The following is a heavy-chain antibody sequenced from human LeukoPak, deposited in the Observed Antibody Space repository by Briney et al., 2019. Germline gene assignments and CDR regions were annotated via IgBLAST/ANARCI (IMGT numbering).Heavy chain of an antibody. J-gene: IGHJ4*02. V-gene: IGHV3-21*01. CDR2: ISSSSSYI. Sequence: GGALRLSCAASGYTFSSYSMNWVRQAPGKGLEWVSSISSSSSYIYYADSVKGRFTISRDNAKNSLYLQMNSLRAEDTAAYYCARLGIFDYWGQGTLVTVSS. D-gene: IGHD7-27*01. CDR3: ARLGIFDY. CDR1: GYTFSSYS.